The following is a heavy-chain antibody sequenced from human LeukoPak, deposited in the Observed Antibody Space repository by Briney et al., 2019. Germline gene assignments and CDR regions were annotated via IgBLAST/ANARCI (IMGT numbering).Heavy chain of an antibody. Sequence: GGSLRLSCAASGFTFSSHWMSWVRQAPGKGLEWVANIKKDGSEKYYVDSVKGRFTISRDNAKNSPYLQMNSLRAEDTAVYYCARVMVRGVISYMDVWGKGTTVTVSS. J-gene: IGHJ6*03. CDR3: ARVMVRGVISYMDV. CDR2: IKKDGSEK. CDR1: GFTFSSHW. V-gene: IGHV3-7*01. D-gene: IGHD3-10*01.